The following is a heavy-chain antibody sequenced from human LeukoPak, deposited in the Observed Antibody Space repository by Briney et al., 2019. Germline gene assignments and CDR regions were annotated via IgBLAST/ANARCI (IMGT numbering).Heavy chain of an antibody. J-gene: IGHJ3*02. CDR3: AKSVLLWSRAPDDFDI. V-gene: IGHV3-23*01. Sequence: SGGSLRLSCAASGFTFSSYAMSWVRQAQGKGLEWVSAISGSGGSTYYADSVKGRFTISRDNSKNTLYLQTNSLRAEDTAVYYCAKSVLLWSRAPDDFDIWGQGTMVTVSS. CDR1: GFTFSSYA. D-gene: IGHD3-10*01. CDR2: ISGSGGST.